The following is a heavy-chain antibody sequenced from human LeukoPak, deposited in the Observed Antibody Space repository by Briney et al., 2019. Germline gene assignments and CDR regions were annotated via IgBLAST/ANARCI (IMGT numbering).Heavy chain of an antibody. CDR1: GGSIDSSSYY. CDR3: ARNMVRGVISSLDY. Sequence: SETLSLTCAVSGGSIDSSSYYWGWIRQPPGKGLEWIGSIYYSGSTYYNPSLKSRVTISVDTSKNQSSLKLSSVTAADTAVYYCARNMVRGVISSLDYWGQGTLVTVSS. D-gene: IGHD3-10*01. V-gene: IGHV4-39*07. CDR2: IYYSGST. J-gene: IGHJ4*02.